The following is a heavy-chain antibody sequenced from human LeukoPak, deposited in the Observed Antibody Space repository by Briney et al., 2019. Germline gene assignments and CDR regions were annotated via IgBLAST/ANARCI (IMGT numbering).Heavy chain of an antibody. J-gene: IGHJ6*03. CDR3: AKDRGYCSGGSCYSGYYYYYMDV. Sequence: GGSLRLSCAASGFPLSSYAMSWVRQAPGKGLEWVSAISGSGGSTYYADSVKGRFTISRDNSKNTLYLQINSLRAEDTAVYYCAKDRGYCSGGSCYSGYYYYYMDVWGKGTTVTVSS. CDR2: ISGSGGST. CDR1: GFPLSSYA. D-gene: IGHD2-15*01. V-gene: IGHV3-23*01.